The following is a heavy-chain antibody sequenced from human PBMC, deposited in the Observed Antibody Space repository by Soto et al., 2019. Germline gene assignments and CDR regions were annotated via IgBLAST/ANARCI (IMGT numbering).Heavy chain of an antibody. J-gene: IGHJ4*02. CDR2: IFYSGST. V-gene: IGHV4-30-4*01. Sequence: QVQLQESGPGLVKPSQTLSLTCTVSGGSISSGDYYWSWIRQPPGKGLEWIGYIFYSGSTYYNPALTSRVTISVDTSKNQFSLKLSSVTAADTAVYYCARTNFMTTVGGADYWGQGTMVTVSS. CDR3: ARTNFMTTVGGADY. D-gene: IGHD4-17*01. CDR1: GGSISSGDYY.